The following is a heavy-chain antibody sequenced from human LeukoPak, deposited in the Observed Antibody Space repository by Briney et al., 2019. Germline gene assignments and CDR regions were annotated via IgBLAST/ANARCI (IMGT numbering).Heavy chain of an antibody. CDR3: ARRDISSGWSFEY. J-gene: IGHJ4*02. CDR1: GGSISNHH. CDR2: IHTSGST. V-gene: IGHV4-4*07. D-gene: IGHD6-19*01. Sequence: PSETLSLTCTVSGGSISNHHWSWIRQPAGKGLEWIGQIHTSGSTNYNPPLKSRVSMSIDTTEDQVSLTIRSVTAADTAFYYCARRDISSGWSFEYWGQGTLVTVSS.